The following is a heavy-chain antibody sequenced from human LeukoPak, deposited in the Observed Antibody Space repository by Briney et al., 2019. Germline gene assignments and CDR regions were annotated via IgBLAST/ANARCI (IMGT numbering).Heavy chain of an antibody. CDR1: GFTFSSYA. J-gene: IGHJ3*02. CDR3: ARGAFYYDSSGYSYAFDI. V-gene: IGHV3-23*01. Sequence: GGSLRLSCAASGFTFSSYAMTWVRQAPGKGLEWVSGISGSGGNTHYTDSVRGRLSISRDNSKNTLYLQVNSLRAEDTAVYYCARGAFYYDSSGYSYAFDIWGQGTMVTVSS. CDR2: ISGSGGNT. D-gene: IGHD3-22*01.